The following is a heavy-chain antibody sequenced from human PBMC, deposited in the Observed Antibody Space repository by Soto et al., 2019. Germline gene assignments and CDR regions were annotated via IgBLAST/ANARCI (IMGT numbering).Heavy chain of an antibody. CDR1: GYSFTTHG. CDR2: ISAYNGDT. Sequence: ASVKVSCKASGYSFTTHGIRWVRRAPGHGLEWMGWISAYNGDTHYVQRFQGRLTMTTDTSTSTAYMELRSLTSDDTAVYYCARDPPFSGILRGTRLMDVWGQGTTVTVSS. J-gene: IGHJ6*02. D-gene: IGHD4-17*01. V-gene: IGHV1-18*04. CDR3: ARDPPFSGILRGTRLMDV.